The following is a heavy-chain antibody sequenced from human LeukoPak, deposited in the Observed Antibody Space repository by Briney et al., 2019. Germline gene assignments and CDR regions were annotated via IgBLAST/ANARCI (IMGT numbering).Heavy chain of an antibody. CDR1: GFTFSSYA. CDR2: ISSNGGST. J-gene: IGHJ4*02. D-gene: IGHD3-22*01. CDR3: ARARRPYYYDSSGYYVLDY. V-gene: IGHV3-64*01. Sequence: GGSLRLSCAASGFTFSSYAMHWVRQAPGKGLEYVSAISSNGGSTYYANSVKGRFTISRDNSKNTLYLQMGSLRAEDMAVCYCARARRPYYYDSSGYYVLDYWGQGTLVTVSS.